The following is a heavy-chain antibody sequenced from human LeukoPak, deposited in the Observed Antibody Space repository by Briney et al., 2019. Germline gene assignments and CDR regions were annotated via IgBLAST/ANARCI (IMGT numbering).Heavy chain of an antibody. J-gene: IGHJ4*02. CDR3: ARDGYYDSSGYFGAWDY. Sequence: SVKVSCKASGYTFISFGFSWVQQAPGQGLEWMGGIIPIFGTANYAQKFQGRVTITADESTSTAYMELSSLRSEDTAVYYCARDGYYDSSGYFGAWDYWGQGTLVTVSS. CDR1: GYTFISFG. V-gene: IGHV1-69*13. D-gene: IGHD3-22*01. CDR2: IIPIFGTA.